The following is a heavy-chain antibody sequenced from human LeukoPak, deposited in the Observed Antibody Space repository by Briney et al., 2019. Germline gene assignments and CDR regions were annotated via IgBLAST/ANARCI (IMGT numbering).Heavy chain of an antibody. CDR3: ARDPRVGATQGAFDI. CDR1: GFTFSSYA. CDR2: ISYDGSNK. D-gene: IGHD1-26*01. V-gene: IGHV3-30*14. Sequence: GGSLRLSCAASGFTFSSYAMHWVRQAPGKGLEWVAVISYDGSNKYYADSVKGRFTISRDNSKNTLYLQMGSLRAEDMAVYYCARDPRVGATQGAFDIWGQGTMVTVSS. J-gene: IGHJ3*02.